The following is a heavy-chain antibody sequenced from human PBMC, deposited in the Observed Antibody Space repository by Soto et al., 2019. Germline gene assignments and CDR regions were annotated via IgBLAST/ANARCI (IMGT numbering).Heavy chain of an antibody. CDR1: GYTFTSYD. CDR2: MNPNSSNT. Sequence: ASVKVSCKASGYTFTSYDINWVRQATGQGLEWMGWMNPNSSNTGYAQKFQGRVTMTRNTSISTAYMELSSLRSEDTAVYYCARAVGSKRYSSGWDTYYYFDYWGQGTLVTVSS. CDR3: ARAVGSKRYSSGWDTYYYFDY. D-gene: IGHD6-19*01. V-gene: IGHV1-8*01. J-gene: IGHJ4*02.